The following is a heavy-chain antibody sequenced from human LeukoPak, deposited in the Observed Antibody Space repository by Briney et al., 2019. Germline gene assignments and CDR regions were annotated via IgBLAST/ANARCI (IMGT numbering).Heavy chain of an antibody. CDR1: GFTFSSYS. D-gene: IGHD5-12*01. CDR2: ISRSSSYI. CDR3: ARDMGEEWLQAFDY. J-gene: IGHJ4*02. Sequence: GGSLRLSCAASGFTFSSYSMNWVRRAPGKGLDWVSSISRSSSYIYYADSVKGRFTISRDDTKNSLYLQMNSLRAEDTAVYYCARDMGEEWLQAFDYWGQGTLVTVSS. V-gene: IGHV3-21*01.